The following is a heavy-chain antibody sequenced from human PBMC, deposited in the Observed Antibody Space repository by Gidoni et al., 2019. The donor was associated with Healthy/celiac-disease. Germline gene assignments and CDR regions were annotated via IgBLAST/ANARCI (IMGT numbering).Heavy chain of an antibody. CDR3: ARVREVGATYFYYYYMDV. CDR2: INHSGST. Sequence: QVQLQQWGAGLLKPSETLSLTCAVYGGSFSGYYWSWIRQPPGKGLEWIGEINHSGSTNYNPSLKSRVTISVDTSKNQFSLKLSSVTAADTAVYYCARVREVGATYFYYYYMDVWGKGTTVTVSS. J-gene: IGHJ6*03. V-gene: IGHV4-34*01. CDR1: GGSFSGYY. D-gene: IGHD1-26*01.